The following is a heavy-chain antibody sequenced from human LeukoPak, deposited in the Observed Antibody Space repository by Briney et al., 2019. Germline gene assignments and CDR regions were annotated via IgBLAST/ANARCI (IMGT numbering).Heavy chain of an antibody. CDR3: ARALRGRQFDY. J-gene: IGHJ4*02. CDR1: GGSFSGYY. Sequence: SETLSLTCAVYGGSFSGYYWSWIRQPPGKGLEWIGEINHSGGTNYNPSLKSRVTISVDTSKNQFSLKLSSVTAGDTAVYYCARALRGRQFDYWGQRTLVTVSS. V-gene: IGHV4-34*01. CDR2: INHSGGT.